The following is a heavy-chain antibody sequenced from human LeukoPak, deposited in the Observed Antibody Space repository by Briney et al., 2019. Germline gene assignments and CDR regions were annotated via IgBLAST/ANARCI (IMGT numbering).Heavy chain of an antibody. D-gene: IGHD3-10*01. J-gene: IGHJ5*02. CDR3: ARESGYHGSGFDP. V-gene: IGHV3-74*01. CDR2: IKSDGSST. Sequence: PGGSLRLSCAASGFTFSSDEMNWVRQGPGKGLVWVSRIKSDGSSTSYADSVKGRFTISRDNAKNTLYLQMNSLRDEDTAVYYCARESGYHGSGFDPWGQGTLVTVSS. CDR1: GFTFSSDE.